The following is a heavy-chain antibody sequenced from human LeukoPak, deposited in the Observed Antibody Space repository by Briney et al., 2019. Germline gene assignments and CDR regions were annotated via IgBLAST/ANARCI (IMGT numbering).Heavy chain of an antibody. Sequence: SETLSLTCTVSGGSISSSRYYWGWIRQPPGKGLEWIGSIYYSGSTYYNPSLKSRVTISVDTSKNQFSLKLSSVTAADTAVYYCARHGVAARSYFDYWGQGTLVTVSS. CDR3: ARHGVAARSYFDY. CDR1: GGSISSSRYY. CDR2: IYYSGST. J-gene: IGHJ4*02. D-gene: IGHD6-13*01. V-gene: IGHV4-39*01.